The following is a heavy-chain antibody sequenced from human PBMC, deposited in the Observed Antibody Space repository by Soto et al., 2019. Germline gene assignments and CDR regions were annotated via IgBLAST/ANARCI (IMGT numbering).Heavy chain of an antibody. J-gene: IGHJ6*02. CDR2: IKHSGST. CDR3: SSGTRYYYGMDV. V-gene: IGHV4-34*01. Sequence: LENHPHTCAVYGGSCIGYYWSWIRQPPGKGLEWIGEIKHSGSTNYNPSRKSRVTISVDTSKNQFSLKLSSVTAADTAVYYCSSGTRYYYGMDVWGQGTTLTVSS. D-gene: IGHD6-13*01. CDR1: GGSCIGYY.